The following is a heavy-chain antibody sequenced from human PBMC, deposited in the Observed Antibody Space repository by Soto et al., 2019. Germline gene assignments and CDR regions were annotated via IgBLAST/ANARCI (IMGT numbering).Heavy chain of an antibody. V-gene: IGHV3-30*18. J-gene: IGHJ3*01. CDR1: GFSRSSYG. D-gene: IGHD6-19*01. CDR2: ISYNGNNQ. CDR3: AKDRGHLAVAASTGGGYLDK. Sequence: QIQLGESGGGVVQPGASQRLSCEASGFSRSSYGMHWVRQAPGKGLEWVAVISYNGNNQYYADSVRGRFTISRDNSQSTLYLQRSSLRPEDTAVYFCAKDRGHLAVAASTGGGYLDKWGQGTMVTVSS.